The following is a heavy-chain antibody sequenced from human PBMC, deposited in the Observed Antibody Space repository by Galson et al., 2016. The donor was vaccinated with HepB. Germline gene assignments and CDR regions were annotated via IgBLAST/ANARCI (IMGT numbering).Heavy chain of an antibody. CDR3: ARATSSSARILYSYYSIDV. CDR2: TYYRSKWYY. V-gene: IGHV6-1*01. J-gene: IGHJ6*02. D-gene: IGHD6-19*01. Sequence: CAISGDSVSSINAAWIWIRQSPSRGLEWLGRTYYRSKWYYDYAVSVKSRMTINPDTSKNQFSLQLNSVTPEDTAVYYCARATSSSARILYSYYSIDVWGQGTTVTVSS. CDR1: GDSVSSINAA.